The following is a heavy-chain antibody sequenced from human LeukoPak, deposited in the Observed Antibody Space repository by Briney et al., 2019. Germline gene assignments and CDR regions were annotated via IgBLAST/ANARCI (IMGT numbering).Heavy chain of an antibody. J-gene: IGHJ4*02. Sequence: GASVKVSCKASGYTFTSYALSWVRQAPGQGLEWMGWINAYNGNANYAQILQGRVTMTTDTSTSTAYMELSSLRSEDTAVYYCARDRHLPYGDSAAPDYWGQGTLVTVSS. V-gene: IGHV1-18*01. CDR1: GYTFTSYA. CDR3: ARDRHLPYGDSAAPDY. D-gene: IGHD4-17*01. CDR2: INAYNGNA.